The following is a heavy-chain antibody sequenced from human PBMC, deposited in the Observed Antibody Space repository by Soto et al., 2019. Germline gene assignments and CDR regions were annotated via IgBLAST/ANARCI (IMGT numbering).Heavy chain of an antibody. V-gene: IGHV4-30-2*01. CDR3: PRGNYYCSGSSSPPYFYYLMDV. CDR1: GGSISSGGYS. CDR2: IYHSGST. J-gene: IGHJ6*01. D-gene: IGHD3-10*01. Sequence: PSETLSLTCAVSGGSISSGGYSWSWIRQPPGKGLEWIGYIYHSGSTYYNPSLKSRVTISVDRSKNQFSLKLSSVTAADTAVYLCPRGNYYCSGSSSPPYFYYLMDVWGERTTVTVSS.